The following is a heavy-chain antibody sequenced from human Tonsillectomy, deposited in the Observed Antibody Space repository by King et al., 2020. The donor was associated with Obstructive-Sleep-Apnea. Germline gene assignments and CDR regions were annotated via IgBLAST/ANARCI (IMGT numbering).Heavy chain of an antibody. D-gene: IGHD3-9*01. CDR1: GFTFSNYG. Sequence: VQLVESGGGVVRPGRSPRLSCAASGFTFSNYGMHWVRQAPGKGLEWVAIISYDGSYKYYADSVKGRFTISRDNSKNTLYLQMNSMRPEDTAFYYCVKAPYYDILTGFWGDYYYGMDVWGQGTTVTVSS. CDR3: VKAPYYDILTGFWGDYYYGMDV. V-gene: IGHV3-30*18. CDR2: ISYDGSYK. J-gene: IGHJ6*02.